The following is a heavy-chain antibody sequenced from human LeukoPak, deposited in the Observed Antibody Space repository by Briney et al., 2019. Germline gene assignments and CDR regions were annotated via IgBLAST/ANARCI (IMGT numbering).Heavy chain of an antibody. CDR1: GFTFENYW. J-gene: IGHJ4*02. CDR2: IKEGGSEN. V-gene: IGHV3-7*04. Sequence: GRSLRLSCAASGFTFENYWMIWVRQAPGKGLEWVAHIKEGGSENYYADSVEGRFTISRDNAKNSLYLEMNGLRVEDTAVYYCARGGSRGSLDNWGQGALVTVSS. D-gene: IGHD1-26*01. CDR3: ARGGSRGSLDN.